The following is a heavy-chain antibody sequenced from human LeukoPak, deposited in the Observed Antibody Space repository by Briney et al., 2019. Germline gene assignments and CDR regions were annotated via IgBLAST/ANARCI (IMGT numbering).Heavy chain of an antibody. CDR3: AKDLRDDRRSYYFDS. CDR1: GFTFSSNG. CDR2: ISYDGSEQ. V-gene: IGHV3-30*18. Sequence: AGSLRLSCAASGFTFSSNGMHWDSQAPGKGMEWVAVISYDGSEQYYADSVKGRFTISRDNSKNTLYLQMNSLRTEDTAVYYCAKDLRDDRRSYYFDSWGLGTLVTVSS. D-gene: IGHD3-22*01. J-gene: IGHJ4*02.